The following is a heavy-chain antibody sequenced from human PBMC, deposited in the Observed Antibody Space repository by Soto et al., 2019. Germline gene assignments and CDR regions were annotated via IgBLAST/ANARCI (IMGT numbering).Heavy chain of an antibody. Sequence: QVQLVQSGAEVKKPGASVKVSCKASGYTFTSYGISWVRQAPGQGLEWLGWISAYNGNTNYAQKLQGRVTMTTDTSTSTAYMELRSLRSDDTAVYYCARGSRGGYCSGGSGYSPYYYYYMDVWGKGTTVTVSS. D-gene: IGHD2-15*01. CDR3: ARGSRGGYCSGGSGYSPYYYYYMDV. J-gene: IGHJ6*03. V-gene: IGHV1-18*01. CDR2: ISAYNGNT. CDR1: GYTFTSYG.